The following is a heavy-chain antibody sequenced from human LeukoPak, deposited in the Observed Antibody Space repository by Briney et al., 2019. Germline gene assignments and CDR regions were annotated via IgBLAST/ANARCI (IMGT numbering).Heavy chain of an antibody. D-gene: IGHD2-15*01. V-gene: IGHV4-59*01. CDR2: IYYSGST. Sequence: SETLSLTCTVSGGSISSYYWSWIRQPPGKGLEWIGYIYYSGSTNYNPSLKSRVTISVDTSKNQFSLKLSSVTAADTVVYYCARDRKGCSGGSCHIMDVWAKGPRSPSPQ. CDR3: ARDRKGCSGGSCHIMDV. CDR1: GGSISSYY. J-gene: IGHJ6*04.